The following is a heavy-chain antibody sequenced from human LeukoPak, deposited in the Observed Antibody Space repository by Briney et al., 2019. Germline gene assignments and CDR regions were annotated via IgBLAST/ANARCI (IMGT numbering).Heavy chain of an antibody. J-gene: IGHJ5*02. CDR3: ARVSSSGWFRGLDNWFDP. CDR2: IYYSGST. CDR1: GGSISSSSYY. D-gene: IGHD6-19*01. Sequence: PSETLSLTCTVSGGSISSSSYYWGWIRQPPGKGLEWIGSIYYSGSTYYNPSLKSRVTTSVDTSKNQFSLKLSSVTAADTAVYYCARVSSSGWFRGLDNWFDPWGQGTLVTVSS. V-gene: IGHV4-39*07.